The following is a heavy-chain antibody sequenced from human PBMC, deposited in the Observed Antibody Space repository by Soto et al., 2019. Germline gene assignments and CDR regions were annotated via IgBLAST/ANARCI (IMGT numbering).Heavy chain of an antibody. D-gene: IGHD2-8*02. CDR3: ARGMTPPGAPAWYYFDS. J-gene: IGHJ4*02. CDR2: FSLSGTT. CDR1: GASIAGSSY. V-gene: IGHV4-4*07. Sequence: SETLSLTCSVSGASIAGSSYWSWIRQPAGKGLEWIGRFSLSGTTNYSPSLRSRVTMSADVSKNQFSLRLTTVTAADTALYYCARGMTPPGAPAWYYFDSWGQGTLVTVSS.